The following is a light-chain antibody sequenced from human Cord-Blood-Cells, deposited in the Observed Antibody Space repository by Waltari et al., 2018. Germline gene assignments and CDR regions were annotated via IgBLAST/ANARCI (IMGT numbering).Light chain of an antibody. CDR3: QQYNSYST. V-gene: IGKV1-5*03. Sequence: DIQMTQSPSTLSASVGDRVTITCRASQSISSWLAWYQQKPGKAPKLLIYKASSLESGVPSRFSGSGSGTEFTLTISSLQPDDLATYYCQQYNSYSTFGQGTKLEIK. J-gene: IGKJ2*01. CDR1: QSISSW. CDR2: KAS.